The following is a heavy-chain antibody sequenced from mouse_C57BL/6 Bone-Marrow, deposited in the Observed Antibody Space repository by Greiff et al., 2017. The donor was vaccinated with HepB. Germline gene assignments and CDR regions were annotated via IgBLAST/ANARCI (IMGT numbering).Heavy chain of an antibody. CDR3: ARDGYYAMDY. Sequence: EVQRVESEGGLVQPGSSMKLSCTASGFTFSDYYMAWVRQVPEKGLEWVANINYDGSSTYYLDSLKSRFIISRANAKNILYLQMSSLKSEDTATYYCARDGYYAMDYWGQGTSVTVSS. J-gene: IGHJ4*01. CDR2: INYDGSST. CDR1: GFTFSDYY. V-gene: IGHV5-16*01.